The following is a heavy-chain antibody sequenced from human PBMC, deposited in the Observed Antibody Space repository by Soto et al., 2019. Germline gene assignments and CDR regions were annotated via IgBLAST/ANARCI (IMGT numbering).Heavy chain of an antibody. CDR3: GRHPATSETYFYGMDV. J-gene: IGHJ6*02. Sequence: QVQLQESGPGLVKPSQTLSLTCTVSGGSISSDDYYWTWIRQPPGKGLEWIGYIYYTGNTNYNPSLASRLAISIDMSKSQFSLKVSSVTAADTAVYYCGRHPATSETYFYGMDVWGQGTTVTVSS. CDR2: IYYTGNT. V-gene: IGHV4-30-4*01. CDR1: GGSISSDDYY.